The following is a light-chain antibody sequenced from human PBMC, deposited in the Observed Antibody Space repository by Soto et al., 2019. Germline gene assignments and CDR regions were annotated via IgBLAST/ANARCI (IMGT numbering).Light chain of an antibody. CDR1: SSDVGGYNY. Sequence: QSALTHPASVSGSPGQSITMSCTGTSSDVGGYNYGSWYQQHPGKAPQLMIYHVSNRPSGVSNRFSGSKSGNTASLTIYGLQADYEAAYYCSSCTTSSTVVFGGGTQLTVL. CDR2: HVS. CDR3: SSCTTSSTVV. J-gene: IGLJ3*02. V-gene: IGLV2-14*01.